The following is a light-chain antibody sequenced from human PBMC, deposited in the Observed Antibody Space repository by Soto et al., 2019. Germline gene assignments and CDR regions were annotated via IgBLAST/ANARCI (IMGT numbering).Light chain of an antibody. J-gene: IGKJ1*01. CDR3: QQRSNWPPT. CDR2: DAS. V-gene: IGKV3-11*01. Sequence: EIVLTQSPATLSLSPGERATLSCRASQSVSSYLAWYQQKPGQAPRLLIYDASNRATGIPARFSGSGSATDFTLTISSLEPEDFAVYYCQQRSNWPPTFGQGTTVELK. CDR1: QSVSSY.